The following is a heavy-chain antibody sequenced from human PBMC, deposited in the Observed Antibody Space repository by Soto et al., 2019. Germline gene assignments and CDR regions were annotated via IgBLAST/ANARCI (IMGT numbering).Heavy chain of an antibody. J-gene: IGHJ4*02. Sequence: ASVKVSCKASGYTFTSYGISWVRQAPGQGLEWMGWISAYNGNTNYAQKLQGRATMTTDTSTSTAYMELRSLRSDDTAVYYCATDIAVAGTGGYWGQGTLVTVSS. CDR3: ATDIAVAGTGGY. CDR1: GYTFTSYG. CDR2: ISAYNGNT. V-gene: IGHV1-18*01. D-gene: IGHD6-19*01.